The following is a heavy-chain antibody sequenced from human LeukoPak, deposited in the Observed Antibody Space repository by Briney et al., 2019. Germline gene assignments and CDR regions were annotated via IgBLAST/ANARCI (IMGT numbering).Heavy chain of an antibody. CDR3: ARGSYPTSCGSGSYYFAVLAY. CDR1: GYTFTSYY. J-gene: IGHJ4*02. CDR2: INPSGGST. Sequence: ASVKVSCKASGYTFTSYYMHWVRQAPGQGLEWMGIINPSGGSTSYAQKFQGRVTMTRDTSTSTVYMELSSLRSEDTAVYYCARGSYPTSCGSGSYYFAVLAYWGQGTLVTVSS. V-gene: IGHV1-46*01. D-gene: IGHD3-10*01.